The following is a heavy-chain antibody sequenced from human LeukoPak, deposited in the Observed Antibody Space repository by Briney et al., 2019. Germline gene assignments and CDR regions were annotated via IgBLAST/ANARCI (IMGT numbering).Heavy chain of an antibody. CDR3: ASFYYDSSGYLEGY. Sequence: SETLSLTCAVYGGSFSGYYWSWIRQPPGKGLEWIGYIYYSGSTNYNPSLKSRVTISVDTSKNQFSLKLSSVTAADTAVYYCASFYYDSSGYLEGYWGQGTLVTVSS. CDR1: GGSFSGYY. V-gene: IGHV4-59*08. CDR2: IYYSGST. D-gene: IGHD3-22*01. J-gene: IGHJ4*02.